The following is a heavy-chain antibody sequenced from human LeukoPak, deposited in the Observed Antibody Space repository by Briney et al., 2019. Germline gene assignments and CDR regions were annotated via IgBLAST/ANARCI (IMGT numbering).Heavy chain of an antibody. CDR1: DFTVSSTY. D-gene: IGHD2-8*01. J-gene: IGHJ4*02. CDR2: IYSDDST. Sequence: GGSLRLSCAASDFTVSSTYMSWVRQTPGKGLEWVSVIYSDDSTYYADAVKGRFTISRDNSKNILYLQMNSLRAEDTAVYYCARGDCTNGVCYPEPFDYWGQGTLVTVSS. CDR3: ARGDCTNGVCYPEPFDY. V-gene: IGHV3-53*01.